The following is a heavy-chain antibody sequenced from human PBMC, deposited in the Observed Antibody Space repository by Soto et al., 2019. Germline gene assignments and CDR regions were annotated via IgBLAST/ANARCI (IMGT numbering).Heavy chain of an antibody. J-gene: IGHJ4*02. D-gene: IGHD1-1*01. V-gene: IGHV1-18*04. CDR3: ARVPQSWNDGGGLDY. Sequence: SVKGSCKTFVYTFSSYLSSWLLHAPVQGLEWMGWISAYNGNTNYAHKFQGRVTMPTDTSTSTVYMELRSLRSDDTAVYYCARVPQSWNDGGGLDYRGQRTPGTGSS. CDR1: VYTFSSYL. CDR2: ISAYNGNT.